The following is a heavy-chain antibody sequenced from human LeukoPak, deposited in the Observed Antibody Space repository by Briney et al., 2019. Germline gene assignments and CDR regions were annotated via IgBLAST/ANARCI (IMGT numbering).Heavy chain of an antibody. Sequence: PGGSLRLSCAASGFTVSSNYMSWVRQAPGKGLEWVSVIYSGGSTYYADSVKGRFTISRDNSKNTLYLQMNSLRAEDTAVYYCARGVVVVAATANTYYYYYMDVWGKGTTVTISS. CDR2: IYSGGST. CDR1: GFTVSSNY. CDR3: ARGVVVVAATANTYYYYYMDV. J-gene: IGHJ6*03. D-gene: IGHD2-15*01. V-gene: IGHV3-66*01.